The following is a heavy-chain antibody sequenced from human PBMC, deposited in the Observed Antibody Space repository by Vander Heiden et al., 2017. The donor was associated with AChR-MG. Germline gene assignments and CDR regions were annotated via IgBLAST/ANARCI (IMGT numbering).Heavy chain of an antibody. J-gene: IGHJ6*03. CDR2: ISYDGSNK. Sequence: QVQLVESGGGVVQPGRSLRLSCAASGFTFSSYGMHWVRQAPGKGLEWVAVISYDGSNKYYADSVKGRFTISRDNSKNTLYLQMNSLRAEDTAVYYCAKGITIFGVVITYYYYMDVWGKGTTVTVSS. CDR1: GFTFSSYG. D-gene: IGHD3-3*01. CDR3: AKGITIFGVVITYYYYMDV. V-gene: IGHV3-30*18.